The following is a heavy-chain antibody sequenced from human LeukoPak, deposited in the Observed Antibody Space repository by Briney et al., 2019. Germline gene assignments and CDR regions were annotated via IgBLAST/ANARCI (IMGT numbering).Heavy chain of an antibody. CDR3: ARQQLIEGTFDY. J-gene: IGHJ4*02. CDR1: GVSLIGNNW. V-gene: IGHV4-4*02. D-gene: IGHD2-21*01. Sequence: SETLSLTCSVSGVSLIGNNWWTWVRQSPGKALEWIGEIHHLGNTNYNPSLKSRVSMSLDKSRNELSLRLISVIAADTAVYYCARQQLIEGTFDYWGQGTLVTVSS. CDR2: IHHLGNT.